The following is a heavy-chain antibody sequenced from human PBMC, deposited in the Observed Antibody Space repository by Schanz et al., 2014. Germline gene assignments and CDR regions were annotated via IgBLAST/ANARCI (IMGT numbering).Heavy chain of an antibody. CDR3: ASPSGYSDYGTYFDF. D-gene: IGHD5-12*01. Sequence: VQLVESGGGVVQPGRSLRLSCAASGFTFSSYSMNWVRQAPGKGLEWVSSISSSGSYIHYADSVKGRFTISRDNAKNSLFLQMNSLRTEDTAVYYCASPSGYSDYGTYFDFWGQGTLVTVSS. J-gene: IGHJ4*02. CDR1: GFTFSSYS. CDR2: ISSSGSYI. V-gene: IGHV3-21*01.